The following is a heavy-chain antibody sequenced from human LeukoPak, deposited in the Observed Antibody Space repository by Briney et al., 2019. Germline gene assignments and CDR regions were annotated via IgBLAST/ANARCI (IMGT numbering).Heavy chain of an antibody. V-gene: IGHV4-59*01. J-gene: IGHJ4*02. CDR3: ARGGWSLDY. D-gene: IGHD2-15*01. CDR1: GGPISSNY. Sequence: SETLSLTCTVSGGPISSNYWSWIRQPPGKGLESIGYIYYSGNTNYNPSLKSRVTISVDTSKNQFSLKLSSVTAADTAVYYCARGGWSLDYWGQGTLVTVSS. CDR2: IYYSGNT.